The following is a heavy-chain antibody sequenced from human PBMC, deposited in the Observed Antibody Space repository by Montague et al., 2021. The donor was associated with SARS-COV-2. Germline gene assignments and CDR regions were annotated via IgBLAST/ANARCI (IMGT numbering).Heavy chain of an antibody. CDR2: FYYSGST. CDR1: GGSISGYY. Sequence: SETLSLTCTVSGGSISGYYWSWIRQPPGKGPEWIGYFYYSGSTNYNPSFKSRLSISGDTSKNQFSLEVTSVTAADTAVYYCARGTYSGVDSDGYYYYYGMDVWGQGTTVTVSS. D-gene: IGHD1-26*01. J-gene: IGHJ6*02. V-gene: IGHV4-59*01. CDR3: ARGTYSGVDSDGYYYYYGMDV.